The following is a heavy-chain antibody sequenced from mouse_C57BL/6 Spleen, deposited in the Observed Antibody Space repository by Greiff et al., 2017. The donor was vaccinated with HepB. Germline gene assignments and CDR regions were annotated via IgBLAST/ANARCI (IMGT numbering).Heavy chain of an antibody. J-gene: IGHJ2*01. CDR2: TNPTNGRT. CDR3: ERSKKIVATSFDY. V-gene: IGHV1S81*02. CDR1: GYTFTSYW. Sequence: VQLQQSGADLVKAGASVKMSCKASGYTFTSYWMHWVKQRLGQGLEWFAETNPTNGRTYYNEKFKSKATLTVDKSSSTAYMLLSGPTFEDSAVYYGERSKKIVATSFDYWGQGTTLTVSS. D-gene: IGHD1-1*01.